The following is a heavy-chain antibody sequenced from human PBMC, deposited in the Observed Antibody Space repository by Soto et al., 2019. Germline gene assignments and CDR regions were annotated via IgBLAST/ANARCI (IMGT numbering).Heavy chain of an antibody. J-gene: IGHJ4*02. CDR2: IHSSGST. CDR3: ARGGIYDFWSGLFD. Sequence: SETLSLTCPVSGASINSGDHYWNWIRQPPVKGLEWIAFIHSSGSTDYNPSLKSRVTISVDRSTTRFSLRLTSVTAADTAVYYCARGGIYDFWSGLFDWGQGALVNVSS. D-gene: IGHD3-3*01. V-gene: IGHV4-30-4*01. CDR1: GASINSGDHY.